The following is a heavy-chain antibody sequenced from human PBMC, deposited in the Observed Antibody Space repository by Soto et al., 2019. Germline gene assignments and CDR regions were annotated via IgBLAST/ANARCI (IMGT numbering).Heavy chain of an antibody. CDR2: ISYDGSNK. Sequence: QVRLVVSGGGVVQPGRALRLSCAASGFTFSSYGMHWVRQAPGKGLEWVAVISYDGSNKYYADSVKGRFTISRDNSKNTLYLQMNSLRAEDTAVYYCAKEGQHYDILTGYRSYYGMDVWGQGTTVTVSS. CDR3: AKEGQHYDILTGYRSYYGMDV. J-gene: IGHJ6*02. V-gene: IGHV3-30*18. D-gene: IGHD3-9*01. CDR1: GFTFSSYG.